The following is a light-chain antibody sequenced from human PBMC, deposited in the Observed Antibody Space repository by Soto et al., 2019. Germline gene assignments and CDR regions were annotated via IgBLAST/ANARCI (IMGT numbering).Light chain of an antibody. CDR2: SAS. CDR3: QQYNCYGWT. J-gene: IGKJ1*01. CDR1: QSISSY. V-gene: IGKV1-39*01. Sequence: DIQMTQSPASPSASVGDRVAITCRASQSISSYLNWYHDKPGKARRLLVWSASTLQSGVPSRFSGSGSGTESPLTISRLHPDDFATYCRQQYNCYGWTFGQGTKVDIK.